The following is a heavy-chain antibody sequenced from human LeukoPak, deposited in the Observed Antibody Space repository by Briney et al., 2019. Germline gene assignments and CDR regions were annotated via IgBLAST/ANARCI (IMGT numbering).Heavy chain of an antibody. CDR1: GFTVSSNY. CDR3: ARTFRRLGPFDY. V-gene: IGHV3-53*01. J-gene: IGHJ4*02. Sequence: SGGSLRLSCAASGFTVSSNYMSWVRQAPGKGLEWVSVIYSGGSTYYADSVKGRFTISRDNSKNTLYLQMNSLRAEDTAVYYCARTFRRLGPFDYWGQGTLVTVSS. D-gene: IGHD2/OR15-2a*01. CDR2: IYSGGST.